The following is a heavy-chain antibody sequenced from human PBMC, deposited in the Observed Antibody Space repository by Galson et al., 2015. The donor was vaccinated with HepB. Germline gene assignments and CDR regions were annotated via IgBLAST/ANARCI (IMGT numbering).Heavy chain of an antibody. Sequence: SVKVSCKASGYTFTSYYMHWVRQAPGQGLEWMGIINPSGGSTSYAQKFQGRVTMTRDTSTSTVYMELSSLRSEDTAVYYCAREEVAAAVRGRDYYYYYMDVWGKGTTVTVSS. D-gene: IGHD6-13*01. CDR2: INPSGGST. CDR3: AREEVAAAVRGRDYYYYYMDV. CDR1: GYTFTSYY. V-gene: IGHV1-46*03. J-gene: IGHJ6*03.